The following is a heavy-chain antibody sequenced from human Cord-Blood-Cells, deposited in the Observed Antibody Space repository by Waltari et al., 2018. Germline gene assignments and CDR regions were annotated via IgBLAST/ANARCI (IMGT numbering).Heavy chain of an antibody. CDR2: INHSGST. CDR1: GGSFSGYS. Sequence: QVQLQQWGAGPLKPSETLSPTCAVYGGSFSGYSWRWIRPPPGPGLEWIGEINHSGSTNYNPSLKSRVTISVDTSKNQFSLKLSSVTAADTAVYYCARGGAAAGKGYYFDYWGQGTLVTVSS. V-gene: IGHV4-34*01. J-gene: IGHJ4*02. CDR3: ARGGAAAGKGYYFDY. D-gene: IGHD6-13*01.